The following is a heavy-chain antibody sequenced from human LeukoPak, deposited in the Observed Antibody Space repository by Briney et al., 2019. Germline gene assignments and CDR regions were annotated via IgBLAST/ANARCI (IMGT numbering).Heavy chain of an antibody. D-gene: IGHD3-10*01. CDR3: AKVPYSDYGSGRPPFMDA. J-gene: IGHJ6*02. V-gene: IGHV3-23*01. CDR1: GFTFSSYA. CDR2: LSDSGGDT. Sequence: GGSLRLSCAASGFTFSSYAMSWVRQAPGLGLEWVSTLSDSGGDTYYADSVRGRFTISRDNSKSTLFLQMNSLRAEDTAVYYCAKVPYSDYGSGRPPFMDAWGQGTTVAISS.